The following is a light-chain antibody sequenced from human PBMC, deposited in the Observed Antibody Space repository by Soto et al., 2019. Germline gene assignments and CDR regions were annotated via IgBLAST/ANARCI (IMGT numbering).Light chain of an antibody. J-gene: IGKJ1*01. CDR1: QSISNW. Sequence: IQMAQSPSTLSASVGDKVTITCRASQSISNWLAWYQQRPGKAPKLLIYDASSLESGVPSRFSGSGSGTEFTLTISILQHDDFATYYCQQYKSHSTWTFGQGTRVDFK. V-gene: IGKV1-5*01. CDR2: DAS. CDR3: QQYKSHSTWT.